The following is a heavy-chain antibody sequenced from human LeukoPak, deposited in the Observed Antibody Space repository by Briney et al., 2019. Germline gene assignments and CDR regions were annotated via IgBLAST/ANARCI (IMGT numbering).Heavy chain of an antibody. D-gene: IGHD3-3*01. CDR2: INPSGGST. CDR3: ARDTYYDFWSGYYTYYYYYGMDV. CDR1: GYTFTSYY. V-gene: IGHV1-46*01. Sequence: GSVKVSCKASGYTFTSYYMHWVRQAPGQGLEWMGIINPSGGSTSYAQKFQGRVTMTRDTSTSTVYMELSSLRSEDTAVYYCARDTYYDFWSGYYTYYYYYGMDVWGQGTTVTVSS. J-gene: IGHJ6*02.